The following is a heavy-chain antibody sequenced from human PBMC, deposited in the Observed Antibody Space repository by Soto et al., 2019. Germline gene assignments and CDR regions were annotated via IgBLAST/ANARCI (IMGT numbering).Heavy chain of an antibody. J-gene: IGHJ6*02. Sequence: QVQLVQSGAEVKKPGSSVKVSCKASGGTFSSYAISWVRQAPGQGLEWMGGIIPIFGTANYAQKFQGRVTITADESRSTAYMELSSLRSEDTAVYYCARGNYGDWSYYYYGMDVWGQGSTVTVSS. CDR3: ARGNYGDWSYYYYGMDV. D-gene: IGHD4-17*01. CDR1: GGTFSSYA. CDR2: IIPIFGTA. V-gene: IGHV1-69*01.